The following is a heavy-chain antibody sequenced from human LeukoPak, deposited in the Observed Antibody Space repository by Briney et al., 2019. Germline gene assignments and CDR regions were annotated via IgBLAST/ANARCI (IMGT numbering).Heavy chain of an antibody. Sequence: GGSLRLSCAASGFTFSIYGMSWVRQSPGKGLEWVSVISGSGVTTYYADSVKGRFTISRDNSKNTLYLQLNSLTAEDTALYYCAEEDHRGAFDYWGQGTLVTVSS. CDR1: GFTFSIYG. J-gene: IGHJ4*02. V-gene: IGHV3-23*01. D-gene: IGHD1-14*01. CDR2: ISGSGVTT. CDR3: AEEDHRGAFDY.